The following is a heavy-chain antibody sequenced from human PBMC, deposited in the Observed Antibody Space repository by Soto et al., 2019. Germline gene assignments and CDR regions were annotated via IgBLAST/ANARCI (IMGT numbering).Heavy chain of an antibody. Sequence: QVQLVESGGGVVQPGRSLRLSCAASGFTFSRHTMHWVRQAPGKGLEWVASISDDGSNTYYADSVKGRFTISRDNSKNTLYLQMNRLRSEDTAVHHCARAVYYDCWSGVNTHPYYFDDWGQGTLVTVSS. CDR2: ISDDGSNT. V-gene: IGHV3-30-3*01. J-gene: IGHJ4*02. CDR3: ARAVYYDCWSGVNTHPYYFDD. CDR1: GFTFSRHT. D-gene: IGHD3-3*01.